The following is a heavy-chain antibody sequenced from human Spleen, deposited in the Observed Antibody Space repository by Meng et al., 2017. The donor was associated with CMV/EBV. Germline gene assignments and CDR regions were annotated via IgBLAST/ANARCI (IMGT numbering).Heavy chain of an antibody. J-gene: IGHJ6*02. Sequence: ASVKVSCKASGYTFTAYRIDWVRQAPGKGLEWMGWIDPNTGGTHYTQNFQGRVTLTRDTSIRTTYMELSRLRSDDTAVYYCARDWPRDGVTNQIRYYYYGMDVWGQGTTVTVSS. D-gene: IGHD2-21*02. CDR1: GYTFTAYR. CDR2: IDPNTGGT. CDR3: ARDWPRDGVTNQIRYYYYGMDV. V-gene: IGHV1-2*02.